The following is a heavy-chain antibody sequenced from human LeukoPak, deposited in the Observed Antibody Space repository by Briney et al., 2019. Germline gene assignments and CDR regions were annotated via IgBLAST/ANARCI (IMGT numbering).Heavy chain of an antibody. CDR3: ARDGEIAAVGYFYYYYMDV. J-gene: IGHJ6*03. CDR2: ISFDGSNK. D-gene: IGHD6-13*01. Sequence: GGSLRLSCAVSTFTFYNYAMHWVRQAPGKGLEWVAVISFDGSNKYYADSVRGRFTISRDNSKNTLYLQMNSLRAEDTAVYYCARDGEIAAVGYFYYYYMDVWGKGTTVTVSS. V-gene: IGHV3-30-3*01. CDR1: TFTFYNYA.